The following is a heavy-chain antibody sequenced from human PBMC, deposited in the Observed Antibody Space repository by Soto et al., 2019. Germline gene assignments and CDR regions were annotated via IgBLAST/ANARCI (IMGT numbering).Heavy chain of an antibody. CDR2: IYYSGST. CDR3: ARQSSSGPGVPPPYNWFDP. J-gene: IGHJ5*02. V-gene: IGHV4-59*08. D-gene: IGHD6-19*01. CDR1: GGSISSYY. Sequence: SETLSLTCTVSGGSISSYYWSWIRQPPGKGLEWIGYIYYSGSTNYNPSLKSRVTISVDTSKNQFSLKLSSVTAADTAVYYCARQSSSGPGVPPPYNWFDPWGQGTLVTVS.